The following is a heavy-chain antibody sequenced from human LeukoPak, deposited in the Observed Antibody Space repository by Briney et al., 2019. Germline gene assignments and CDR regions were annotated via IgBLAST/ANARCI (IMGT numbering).Heavy chain of an antibody. Sequence: ASVRVSCKASGYTFTGYYIHWVRQAHGQGLEWTGLINPNNDYTYYAQKFQGRVTLTRDTSISTVYMELSGLTSDDTALYYCAVAPGDYWGQGTLVIVSA. CDR1: GYTFTGYY. CDR3: AVAPGDY. V-gene: IGHV1-2*02. D-gene: IGHD2-21*01. CDR2: INPNNDYT. J-gene: IGHJ4*02.